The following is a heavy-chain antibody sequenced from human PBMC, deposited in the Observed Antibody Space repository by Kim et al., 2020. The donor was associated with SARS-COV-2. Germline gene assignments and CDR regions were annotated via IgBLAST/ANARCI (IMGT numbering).Heavy chain of an antibody. V-gene: IGHV3-43*02. Sequence: GGSLRLSCAASGFIFDDFAFHWVRQAPGKGLEWVSGISGDGFFTYYADSVKGRFTISRDNSNNYLYLQMNSLRSDDTALYYCTRDVPYCGGDCYTFEFWGQRSLVTVSS. CDR1: GFIFDDFA. CDR2: ISGDGFFT. CDR3: TRDVPYCGGDCYTFEF. J-gene: IGHJ4*02. D-gene: IGHD2-21*02.